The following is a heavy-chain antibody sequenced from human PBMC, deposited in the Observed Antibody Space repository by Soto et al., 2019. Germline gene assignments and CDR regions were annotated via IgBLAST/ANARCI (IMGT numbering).Heavy chain of an antibody. CDR3: VRTARQGAVAPHWFDR. J-gene: IGHJ5*02. CDR2: MYYSGST. Sequence: SETLSLTCTVSGGSIRSGDNYWSWIRQPPGKGLEWIGYMYYSGSTYYNPSLRNRVTISVDTSKNQFSLKLTSVTAAETAVYYCVRTARQGAVAPHWFDRWGQGTQVTVSS. V-gene: IGHV4-30-4*01. D-gene: IGHD2-21*02. CDR1: GGSIRSGDNY.